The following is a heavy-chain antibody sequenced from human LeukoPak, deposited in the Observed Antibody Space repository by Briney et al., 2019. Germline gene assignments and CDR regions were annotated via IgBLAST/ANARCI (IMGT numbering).Heavy chain of an antibody. Sequence: TGGSLRLSCAASGFTFSNYGMHWVRQAPGKGLEWVAVIWYDGSDKYHADSVKGRFTISRDNAKNSLYLQMSSLRAEDTAVYYCARDSLVSGSRWGQGTLVTVSS. CDR3: ARDSLVSGSR. CDR2: IWYDGSDK. J-gene: IGHJ4*02. D-gene: IGHD2-15*01. CDR1: GFTFSNYG. V-gene: IGHV3-33*01.